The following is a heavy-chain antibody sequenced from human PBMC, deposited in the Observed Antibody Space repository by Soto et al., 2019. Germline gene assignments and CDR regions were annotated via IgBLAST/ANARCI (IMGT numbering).Heavy chain of an antibody. D-gene: IGHD3-16*01. V-gene: IGHV1-69*13. CDR3: ARLRRDWGDAFDL. CDR2: IIPVFDKA. Sequence: SVKVSCKASGGSFGSSAISWVRQAPAQGLEWMGEIIPVFDKANYAQNFQGRLTITADEPTGTVFMQLSSLRSEDTAVYFCARLRRDWGDAFDLWGLGTLVTVSS. J-gene: IGHJ3*01. CDR1: GGSFGSSA.